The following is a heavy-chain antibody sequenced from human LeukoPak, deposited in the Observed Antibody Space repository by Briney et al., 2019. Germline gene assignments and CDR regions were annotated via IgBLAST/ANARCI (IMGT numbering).Heavy chain of an antibody. V-gene: IGHV4-59*01. CDR1: GGSLTSYY. D-gene: IGHD3-10*01. J-gene: IGHJ5*02. Sequence: SETLSLTCTVSGGSLTSYYWSSIRQPPGKGLEWIGYIYYSGSTNYNPSLKSRVTISVDTSKNQFSLKLSSVTAADTAAYYCARGGVNYKIAGPWGQGALVTVSS. CDR3: ARGGVNYKIAGP. CDR2: IYYSGST.